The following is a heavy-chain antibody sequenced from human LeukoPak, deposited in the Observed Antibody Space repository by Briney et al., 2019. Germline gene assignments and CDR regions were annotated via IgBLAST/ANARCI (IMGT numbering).Heavy chain of an antibody. J-gene: IGHJ4*02. Sequence: SETLSLTCTVSGGSISSSSYYWGWIRHPPGKGLEWIGNIYYSGSTYYNPSLKSRITISVDTSKNQFSLKLNSMTAADTAVYYCARLGPYYDFWSGYLPVDYWGQGTLVTVSS. CDR1: GGSISSSSYY. D-gene: IGHD3-3*01. CDR2: IYYSGST. V-gene: IGHV4-39*01. CDR3: ARLGPYYDFWSGYLPVDY.